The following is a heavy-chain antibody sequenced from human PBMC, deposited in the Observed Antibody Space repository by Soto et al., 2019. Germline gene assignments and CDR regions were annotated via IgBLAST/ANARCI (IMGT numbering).Heavy chain of an antibody. D-gene: IGHD5-12*01. CDR1: GFSLSTSGMC. CDR2: IDWDDDK. Sequence: GSGPTLVNPTQTLTLTCNFSGFSLSTSGMCVSWIRQPPGKALEWLARIDWDDDKYYSTSLKTRLTISKDTSKNQVVLTMTNMDPVDTATYYCARISVSGYDVDYWGQGTLVTVSS. V-gene: IGHV2-70*11. J-gene: IGHJ4*02. CDR3: ARISVSGYDVDY.